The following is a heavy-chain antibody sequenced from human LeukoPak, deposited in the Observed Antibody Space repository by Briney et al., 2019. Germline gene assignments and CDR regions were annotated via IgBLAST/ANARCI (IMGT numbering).Heavy chain of an antibody. D-gene: IGHD2-21*02. V-gene: IGHV4-34*01. J-gene: IGHJ5*02. CDR1: GGSFSGYY. CDR3: AREGSDHNWFDP. Sequence: SETLSLTCAVYGGSFSGYYWSWIRQPPGKGLEWIGEINHSGSTNYNPSFKSRVTISVDTSKNQFSLKLSSVTAADTAVYYCAREGSDHNWFDPWGQGTLVTVSS. CDR2: INHSGST.